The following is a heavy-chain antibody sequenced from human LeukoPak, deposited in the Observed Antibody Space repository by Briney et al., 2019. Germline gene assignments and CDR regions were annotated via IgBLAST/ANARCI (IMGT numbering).Heavy chain of an antibody. J-gene: IGHJ4*02. CDR2: ISSSSSYT. CDR1: GFSFSDYY. D-gene: IGHD4-11*01. Sequence: RGSPRLSCAASGFSFSDYYMSWIRQAPRKGLEWVSYISSSSSYTDYADSVKGRFTISRDNAKNSLYLQMNSLRAEDTAVYYCAREVYSYFNCWGQGTLVSVSS. V-gene: IGHV3-11*05. CDR3: AREVYSYFNC.